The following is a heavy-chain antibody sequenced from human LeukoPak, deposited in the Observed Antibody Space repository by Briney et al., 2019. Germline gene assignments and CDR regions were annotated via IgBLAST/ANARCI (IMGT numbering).Heavy chain of an antibody. V-gene: IGHV4-31*03. D-gene: IGHD3-9*01. CDR3: AREDYDILTGLYGMDV. Sequence: PSETLSLTCTVSGGSISSGGYYWSWVRQHPGKGLEWIGYIYYSGSTYYNLSLKSRVTISVDTSKNQFSLKLSSVTAADTAVYYCAREDYDILTGLYGMDVWGQGTTVTVSS. J-gene: IGHJ6*02. CDR1: GGSISSGGYY. CDR2: IYYSGST.